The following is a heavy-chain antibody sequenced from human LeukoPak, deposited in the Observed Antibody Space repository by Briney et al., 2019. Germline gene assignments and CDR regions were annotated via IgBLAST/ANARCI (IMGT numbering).Heavy chain of an antibody. V-gene: IGHV1-69*06. D-gene: IGHD4-23*01. CDR3: ARNGYGGADYIYYMDV. J-gene: IGHJ6*03. CDR1: GGTFSSYA. Sequence: SVKVSCKASGGTFSSYAISWVRQAPGQGLEWMGGIIPIFGTANYAQKFQGRVTITADKFTSTAYMELRSLRSEDTAVYYCARNGYGGADYIYYMDVWGKGTTVTVSS. CDR2: IIPIFGTA.